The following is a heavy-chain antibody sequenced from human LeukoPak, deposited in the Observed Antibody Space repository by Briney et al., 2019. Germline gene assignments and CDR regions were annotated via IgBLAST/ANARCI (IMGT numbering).Heavy chain of an antibody. V-gene: IGHV5-51*01. CDR2: IYPGDSDT. CDR1: GYSFTSYW. J-gene: IGHJ6*02. Sequence: KPGESLKISCKGSGYSFTSYWIGWVRQMPGKGLEWMGIIYPGDSDTRYSPSFQGQVTISADKSISTAYLQWSSLKASDTAMYYCARQGRSRRGYSYGPTPYYYGMDVWGQGTTVTVSS. D-gene: IGHD5-18*01. CDR3: ARQGRSRRGYSYGPTPYYYGMDV.